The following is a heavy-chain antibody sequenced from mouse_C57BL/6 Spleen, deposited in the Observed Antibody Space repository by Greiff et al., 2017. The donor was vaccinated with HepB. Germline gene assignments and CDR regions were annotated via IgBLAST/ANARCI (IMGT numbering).Heavy chain of an antibody. Sequence: VQLQESGAELVRPGTSVKVSCKASGYAFTNYLIEWVKQRPGQGLEWIGVINPGSGGTNYNEKFKGKATLTADKSSSTAYMQLSSLTSEDSAVYFCARRADYGSSPFAYWGQGTLVTVSA. J-gene: IGHJ3*01. CDR2: INPGSGGT. CDR3: ARRADYGSSPFAY. V-gene: IGHV1-54*01. CDR1: GYAFTNYL. D-gene: IGHD1-1*01.